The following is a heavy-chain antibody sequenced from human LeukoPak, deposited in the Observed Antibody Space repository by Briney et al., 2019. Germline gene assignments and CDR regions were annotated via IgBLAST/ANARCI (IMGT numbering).Heavy chain of an antibody. J-gene: IGHJ4*02. CDR2: ISDTGGST. CDR1: GFTFGDYG. CDR3: AKSHSVASRGYFDY. Sequence: GGSLRLSCTASGFTFGDYGMSWVRQAPGKGLEWVSTISDTGGSTYYADSVKGRFTISRDNSKNTFYLQMYSLGVEDTAVYYCAKSHSVASRGYFDYWGQGTLVTVSS. V-gene: IGHV3-23*01. D-gene: IGHD5-12*01.